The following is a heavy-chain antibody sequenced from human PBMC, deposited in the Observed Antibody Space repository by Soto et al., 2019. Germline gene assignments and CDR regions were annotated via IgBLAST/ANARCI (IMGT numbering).Heavy chain of an antibody. Sequence: QLHLVQSGAVVKKPGASVTVSCSESGYPVTAYYMHWVRQAPGRGFEWLGGFNPATDAAKHTQTLQGRVTMARETSTSTVFMELSGVTSWVTVVSFGTRGGGVRVAGFAAFEMWGQGTLVTVSS. J-gene: IGHJ3*02. CDR3: TRGGGVRVAGFAAFEM. V-gene: IGHV1-2*05. CDR2: FNPATDAA. CDR1: GYPVTAYY. D-gene: IGHD6-19*01.